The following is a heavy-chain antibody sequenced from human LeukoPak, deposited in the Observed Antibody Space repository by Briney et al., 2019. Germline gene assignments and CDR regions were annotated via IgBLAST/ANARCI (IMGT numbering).Heavy chain of an antibody. CDR2: ISYDGSNK. Sequence: GRSLRLSCAASGFTFSSYAMHWVRQAPGKGLEWVAVISYDGSNKYYADSVKGRFTISRDNSKNTLYLQMNSLRAEDTAVYYCARDQDYYDSSGLFDYWGQGTLVTVSS. CDR3: ARDQDYYDSSGLFDY. J-gene: IGHJ4*02. V-gene: IGHV3-30-3*01. D-gene: IGHD3-22*01. CDR1: GFTFSSYA.